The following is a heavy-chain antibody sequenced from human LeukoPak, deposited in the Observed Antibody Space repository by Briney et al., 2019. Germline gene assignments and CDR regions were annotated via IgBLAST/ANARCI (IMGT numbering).Heavy chain of an antibody. D-gene: IGHD3-22*01. Sequence: HPGGSLSLSCAASGFTFSTYSMNWVRQAPGKGLEWVSYISSSSSTIYYADSVKGRFTISRDNAKNSLYLQMNSLRAEDTAVYYCARGSTYYDSSGQVPFDYWGQGTLVTVSS. J-gene: IGHJ4*02. CDR2: ISSSSSTI. CDR3: ARGSTYYDSSGQVPFDY. CDR1: GFTFSTYS. V-gene: IGHV3-48*01.